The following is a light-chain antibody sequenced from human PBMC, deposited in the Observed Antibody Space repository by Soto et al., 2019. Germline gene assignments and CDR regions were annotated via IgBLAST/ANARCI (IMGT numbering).Light chain of an antibody. J-gene: IGKJ1*01. CDR3: QQRRT. Sequence: EMVLTQSPATLSLSPGERATHSCRASQSVSSYLAWYQQRPGQAPRLLIYDASDRATGIPARFSGSGSGTDFTLTLSGLEPEDFAVYYCQQRRTFGQGTKVDFK. CDR2: DAS. CDR1: QSVSSY. V-gene: IGKV3-11*01.